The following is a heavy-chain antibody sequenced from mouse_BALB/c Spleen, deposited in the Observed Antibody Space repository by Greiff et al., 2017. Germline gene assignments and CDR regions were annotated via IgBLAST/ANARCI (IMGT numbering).Heavy chain of an antibody. Sequence: VQLKQSGPELVKPGASVKMSCKASGYTFTSYVMHWVKQKPGQGLEWIGYINPYNDGTKYNEKFKGKATLTSDKSSSTAYMELSSLTSEDSAVYYCARPFITTATGQYYFDYWGQGTTLTVSS. V-gene: IGHV1-14*01. CDR2: INPYNDGT. D-gene: IGHD1-2*01. J-gene: IGHJ2*01. CDR1: GYTFTSYV. CDR3: ARPFITTATGQYYFDY.